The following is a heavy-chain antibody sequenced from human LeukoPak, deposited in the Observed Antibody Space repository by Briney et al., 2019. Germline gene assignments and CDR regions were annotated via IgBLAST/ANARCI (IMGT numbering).Heavy chain of an antibody. D-gene: IGHD1-1*01. CDR1: GYTFMDYY. CDR2: INPKNGGT. CDR3: ARGTTDAY. J-gene: IGHJ4*02. V-gene: IGHV1-2*02. Sequence: ASVQVSCKASGYTFMDYYLHWVRQAPGQGLEWMGWINPKNGGTNYAQKFQGRVTMTSDTSMSTVYMELSSLTSDDTAVYYCARGTTDAYWGQGTPVTVSS.